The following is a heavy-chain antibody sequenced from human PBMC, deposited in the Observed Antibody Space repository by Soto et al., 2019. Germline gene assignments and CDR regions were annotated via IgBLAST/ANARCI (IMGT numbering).Heavy chain of an antibody. V-gene: IGHV4-59*01. CDR2: IYYSGST. D-gene: IGHD4-17*01. CDR1: CSSISPYY. Sequence: SETLSLTCAVSCSSISPYYWSWIRQPPGKGLEWIAYIYYSGSTNYNPSLRGRVTISVDTAKNQFSLRLSSVTAADTAVYFCVRVGGYYGDYPNFDYWGQGTLVTVSS. CDR3: VRVGGYYGDYPNFDY. J-gene: IGHJ4*02.